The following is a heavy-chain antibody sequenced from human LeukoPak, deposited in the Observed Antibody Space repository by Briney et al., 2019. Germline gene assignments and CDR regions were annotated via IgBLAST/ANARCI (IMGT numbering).Heavy chain of an antibody. J-gene: IGHJ4*02. Sequence: ASVKVSCKASGYTFTSYDINWVRQATGQGLEWMGWMNPNSGGTNYAQKFQGRVTMTRDTSISTAYMELSRLRFDDTAVYYCARASTMVRGVTTPTGYWGQGTLVTVSS. CDR3: ARASTMVRGVTTPTGY. CDR1: GYTFTSYD. CDR2: MNPNSGGT. V-gene: IGHV1-2*02. D-gene: IGHD3-10*01.